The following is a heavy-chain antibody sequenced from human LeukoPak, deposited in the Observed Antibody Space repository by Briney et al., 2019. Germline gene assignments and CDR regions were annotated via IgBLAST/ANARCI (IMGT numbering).Heavy chain of an antibody. J-gene: IGHJ4*02. Sequence: GGTLRLSCAASGFTFSSYGMSWVRQVPGKGLEWVSAISGSGGSTYYADSVKGRFTISRDNSKNTLYLQMNSLRAEDTAVYYCARGPGDYDFWSGYSWSGAYADYWGQGTLVTVSS. CDR1: GFTFSSYG. CDR2: ISGSGGST. CDR3: ARGPGDYDFWSGYSWSGAYADY. D-gene: IGHD3-3*01. V-gene: IGHV3-23*01.